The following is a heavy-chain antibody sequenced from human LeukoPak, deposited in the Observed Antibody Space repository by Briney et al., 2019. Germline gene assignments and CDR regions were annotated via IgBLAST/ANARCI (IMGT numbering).Heavy chain of an antibody. D-gene: IGHD3-9*01. V-gene: IGHV4-61*02. Sequence: SETLSLTCTVSAGSISSSSYYWSWIRQPAGKGLEWIGRIYTSGSTNYNPSLKSRVTMSVDTSKTQFSLKLSSVTAADTAVYYCARVKPYYDILTGYAYYFDYWGQGTLVTVSS. CDR3: ARVKPYYDILTGYAYYFDY. CDR2: IYTSGST. CDR1: AGSISSSSYY. J-gene: IGHJ4*02.